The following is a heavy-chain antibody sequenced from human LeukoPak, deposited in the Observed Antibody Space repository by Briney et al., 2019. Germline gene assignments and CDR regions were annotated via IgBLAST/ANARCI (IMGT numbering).Heavy chain of an antibody. Sequence: KPGGSLRLSCAASGFTFSSYSMNWVRQAPGKGLEWVSSISSSSSYIYYADSVKGRFTISRDNAKNSLYLQMNSLRADDKAVYYCARGGETGTSPFDYWGQGTLVTVSS. V-gene: IGHV3-21*01. CDR2: ISSSSSYI. CDR1: GFTFSSYS. J-gene: IGHJ4*02. CDR3: ARGGETGTSPFDY. D-gene: IGHD1-14*01.